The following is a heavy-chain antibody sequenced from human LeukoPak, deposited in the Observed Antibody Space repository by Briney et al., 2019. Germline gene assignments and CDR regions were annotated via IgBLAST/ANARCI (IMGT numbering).Heavy chain of an antibody. CDR3: AKDIAHPRTLLYSSGWGFDY. J-gene: IGHJ4*02. D-gene: IGHD6-19*01. Sequence: PGGSLRLSCAASGFTVSSNYMSWVRQAPGKGLEWVSLISWDGGSTYYADSVKGRFTISRDNSKNSLYLQMNSLRTEDTALYYCAKDIAHPRTLLYSSGWGFDYWGQGTLVTVSS. CDR1: GFTVSSNY. CDR2: ISWDGGST. V-gene: IGHV3-43*01.